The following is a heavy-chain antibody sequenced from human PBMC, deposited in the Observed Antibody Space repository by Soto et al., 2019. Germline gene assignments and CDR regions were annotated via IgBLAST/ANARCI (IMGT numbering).Heavy chain of an antibody. J-gene: IGHJ4*02. CDR3: ARDSLRYSSGWLSYFDY. Sequence: QVQLVESGGGVVQPGRSLRLSCAASGFTFSSYGMHWVRQAPGKGLEWVAGIWYDGSSKYYADSVKGRFTISRDNSKNTLYLQMNSLRAEDTAVYYCARDSLRYSSGWLSYFDYWGQGTLVTVSS. V-gene: IGHV3-33*01. CDR1: GFTFSSYG. D-gene: IGHD6-19*01. CDR2: IWYDGSSK.